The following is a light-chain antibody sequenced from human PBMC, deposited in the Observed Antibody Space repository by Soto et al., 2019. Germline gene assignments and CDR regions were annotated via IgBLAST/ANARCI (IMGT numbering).Light chain of an antibody. CDR1: RSFASSY. CDR3: QQYGASPPYT. Sequence: EIVLTQSPGTLSLSPGERATLSCRASRSFASSYLAWYQDKPGQAPRLLIYAASIRATGVPDRFSGSGSGTDFTLTISRLEPEDSAVYYCQQYGASPPYTFGQGTKVEIK. V-gene: IGKV3-20*01. J-gene: IGKJ2*01. CDR2: AAS.